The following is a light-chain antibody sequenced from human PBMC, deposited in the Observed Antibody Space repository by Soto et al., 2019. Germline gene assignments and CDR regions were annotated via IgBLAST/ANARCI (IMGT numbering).Light chain of an antibody. CDR3: SSYAGNNNVV. Sequence: QSVLTQPPSASGSPGQSVTISCTGTSSDVGYYNYVSWYQQQPGKAPKLMIYEVTERPSGVPDRFSGSKSGNTASLTVSGLQAEDEADYYCSSYAGNNNVVFGGGTKLTVL. V-gene: IGLV2-8*01. J-gene: IGLJ2*01. CDR2: EVT. CDR1: SSDVGYYNY.